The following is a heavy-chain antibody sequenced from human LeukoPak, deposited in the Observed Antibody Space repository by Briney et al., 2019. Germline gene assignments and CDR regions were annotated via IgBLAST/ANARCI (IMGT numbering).Heavy chain of an antibody. CDR2: ISYDGSNK. CDR3: AKGDDSSGYPITLFDY. Sequence: GGSLRLSCAASGFTFSNYAMHWVRQAPGKGLEWVALISYDGSNKYYADSVKGRFTISRDNSKNTLYLQMNSLRAEDTAVYYCAKGDDSSGYPITLFDYWGQGTLVTVSS. V-gene: IGHV3-30-3*01. J-gene: IGHJ4*02. CDR1: GFTFSNYA. D-gene: IGHD3-22*01.